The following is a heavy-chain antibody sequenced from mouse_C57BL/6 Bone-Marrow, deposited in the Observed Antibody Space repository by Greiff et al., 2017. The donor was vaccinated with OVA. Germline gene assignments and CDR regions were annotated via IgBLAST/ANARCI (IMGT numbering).Heavy chain of an antibody. CDR2: IDPENGDT. J-gene: IGHJ1*03. CDR1: GFNIKDDY. V-gene: IGHV14-4*01. CDR3: TTWGWDSWYFDV. D-gene: IGHD4-1*01. Sequence: EVQLQQSGAELVRPGASVTLSCTASGFNIKDDYMHWVKQRPEQGLEWIGWIDPENGDTEYASKFQGKATITADTSSNTAYLQLSSLTSEDTAVYYGTTWGWDSWYFDVWGTGTTVTVSS.